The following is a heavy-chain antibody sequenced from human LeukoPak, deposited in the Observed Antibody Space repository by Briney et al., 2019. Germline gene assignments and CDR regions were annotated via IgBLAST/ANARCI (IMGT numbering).Heavy chain of an antibody. CDR1: GFTFSTYN. V-gene: IGHV3-48*04. D-gene: IGHD6-19*01. J-gene: IGHJ6*02. CDR2: ISSSSTTI. Sequence: GGSLRLSCAASGFTFSTYNMNWVRQAPGKGLEWVSYISSSSTTIYYADSVKGRFTISRDNAKNSLYLQMNSLRAEDTAVYYCATEGAAVAPYGMDVWGQGTTVTVSS. CDR3: ATEGAAVAPYGMDV.